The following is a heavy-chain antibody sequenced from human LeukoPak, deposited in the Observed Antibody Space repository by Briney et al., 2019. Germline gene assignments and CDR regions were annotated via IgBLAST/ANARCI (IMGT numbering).Heavy chain of an antibody. V-gene: IGHV3-21*01. J-gene: IGHJ4*02. Sequence: PGGSQRLSCAASGFTFSSYSMNWVRQAPGKGLEWVSSISSSSSYIYYADSVKGRFTISRDNAKNSLYLQMNSLRAEDTAVYYCARDLKYCSSTSCYPPSDDYFDYWGQGTLVTVSS. CDR3: ARDLKYCSSTSCYPPSDDYFDY. CDR2: ISSSSSYI. D-gene: IGHD2-2*01. CDR1: GFTFSSYS.